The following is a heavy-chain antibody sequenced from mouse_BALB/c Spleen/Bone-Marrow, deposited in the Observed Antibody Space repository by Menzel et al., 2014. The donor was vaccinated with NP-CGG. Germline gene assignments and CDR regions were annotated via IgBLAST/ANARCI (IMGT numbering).Heavy chain of an antibody. CDR1: GFTFTSYW. Sequence: AQLQQSGAELVKPGASVKLSCMASGFTFTSYWIHWVKQRPGQGPEWIGEINPSNGRTNYNEKFKSKATLTEDKSSSTAYMQLSSLTSEDSAVYYCARDSNYRYAMDYWGQGTSVTVSS. CDR3: ARDSNYRYAMDY. CDR2: INPSNGRT. J-gene: IGHJ4*01. D-gene: IGHD2-5*01. V-gene: IGHV1S81*02.